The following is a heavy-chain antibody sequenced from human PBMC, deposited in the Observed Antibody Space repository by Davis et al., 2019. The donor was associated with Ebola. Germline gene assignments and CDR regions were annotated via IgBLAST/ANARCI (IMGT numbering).Heavy chain of an antibody. CDR2: ISTNGENT. CDR1: GFTYSTYG. V-gene: IGHV3-64D*06. J-gene: IGHJ4*02. D-gene: IGHD2-15*01. CDR3: VKDRFTVVVVHGGFDY. Sequence: GGSLRLSCAASGFTYSTYGMHWVRQAPGKGLESVSRISTNGENTYYAESVKGRFTISRDNSKDTLYLQMRSLRTEDTAVYYCVKDRFTVVVVHGGFDYWGQGTLVTVSS.